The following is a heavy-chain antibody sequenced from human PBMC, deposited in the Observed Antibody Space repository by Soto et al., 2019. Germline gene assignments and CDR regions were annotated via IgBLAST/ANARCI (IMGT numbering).Heavy chain of an antibody. V-gene: IGHV3-21*04. Sequence: GGSLRLSCSASGFTFSSYSMNWVRQSPVKGLEWVSSISSSSSYIYYADSVKGRFTISRDNAKNSLYLQMNSLRAEDTAVYCCAKRSPHITGRDSPISETGGR. D-gene: IGHD2-21*01. CDR2: ISSSSSYI. CDR3: AKRSPHITGRDSPISET. CDR1: GFTFSSYS. J-gene: IGHJ2*01.